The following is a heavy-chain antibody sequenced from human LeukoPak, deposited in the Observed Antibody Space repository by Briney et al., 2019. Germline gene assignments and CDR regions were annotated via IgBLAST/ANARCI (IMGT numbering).Heavy chain of an antibody. V-gene: IGHV4-4*07. CDR2: IYTSGST. Sequence: SETLSLTCTVSGGSISSYYWSWIRQPAGKGLEWIGRIYTSGSTNYNPSLKSRVTMSVDTSKNQFSLMLSSVTAADTAVYYCARDSFAGGYYYYLDVWGKGTTVTVSS. J-gene: IGHJ6*03. D-gene: IGHD3-10*01. CDR1: GGSISSYY. CDR3: ARDSFAGGYYYYLDV.